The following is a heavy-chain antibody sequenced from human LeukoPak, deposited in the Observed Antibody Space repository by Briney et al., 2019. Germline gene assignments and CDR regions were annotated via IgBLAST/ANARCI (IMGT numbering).Heavy chain of an antibody. J-gene: IGHJ4*02. CDR1: GFTFSSYS. V-gene: IGHV3-48*04. D-gene: IGHD3-3*01. CDR3: ARDQGDFWSGYLVSYFDY. CDR2: ISSSSSTI. Sequence: GGSLRLSCAASGFTFSSYSMNWVRQAPGKGLEWVSYISSSSSTIYYADSVKGRFTIPRDNAKNSLYLQMNSLRAEDTAVYYCARDQGDFWSGYLVSYFDYWGQGTLVTVSS.